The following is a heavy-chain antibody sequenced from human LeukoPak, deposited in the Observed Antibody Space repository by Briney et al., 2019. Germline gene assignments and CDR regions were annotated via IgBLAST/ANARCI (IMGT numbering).Heavy chain of an antibody. CDR2: IYTSGST. V-gene: IGHV4-4*07. J-gene: IGHJ6*03. CDR3: ARTLADAGHDPFQYYYYYYMDV. D-gene: IGHD6-13*01. CDR1: GGSISSYY. Sequence: PSESLSLTCTVSGGSISSYYWSSVRQPAGKGLEWIGRIYTSGSTNYNPSLKSRVTMSVDTSKNQCSLKLSSVTAADTAVYSCARTLADAGHDPFQYYYYYYMDVWVKGTTVTVSS.